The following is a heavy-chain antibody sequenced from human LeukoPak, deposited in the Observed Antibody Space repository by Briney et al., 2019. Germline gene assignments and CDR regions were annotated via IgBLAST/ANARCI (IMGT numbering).Heavy chain of an antibody. CDR1: GYTFTDYY. D-gene: IGHD3-22*01. V-gene: IGHV1-69-2*01. Sequence: ASVKVSCKVSGYTFTDYYMHWVQQAPGKGLEWMGLVDPEDGETIYAEKFQGRVTITADTSTDTAYMELSSLRSEDTAVYYCATEIRRERRGYWVLEGRYWGQGTLVTVSS. CDR3: ATEIRRERRGYWVLEGRY. J-gene: IGHJ4*02. CDR2: VDPEDGET.